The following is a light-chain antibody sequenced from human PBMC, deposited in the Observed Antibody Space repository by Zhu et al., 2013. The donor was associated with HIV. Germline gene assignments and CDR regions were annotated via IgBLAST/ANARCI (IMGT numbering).Light chain of an antibody. CDR2: DAS. Sequence: EIVLTQSPATLSLSPGERATLSCRASQSVSSYLAWYQQKPGQAPRLLIYDASNRATGIPARFSGSGSGTDFTLTISRLEPEDFAVYFCQQYGSSPLTFGGGTTVEIK. V-gene: IGKV3-11*01. CDR1: QSVSSY. CDR3: QQYGSSPLT. J-gene: IGKJ4*01.